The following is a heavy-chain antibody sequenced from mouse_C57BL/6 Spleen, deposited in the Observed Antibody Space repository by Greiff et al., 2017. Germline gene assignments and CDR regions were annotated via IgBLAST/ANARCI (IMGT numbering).Heavy chain of an antibody. J-gene: IGHJ2*01. Sequence: QVQLQQSGPELVKPGASVKISCKASGYSFPSFYISWVKQRPGQGLEWIGWIYPGCGNTKYNEKFKGKATLTADTSSSTAYMQLSSLTSEDSAVYYRARAFITTVVGYFDYWGQGTTLTVSS. D-gene: IGHD1-1*01. CDR3: ARAFITTVVGYFDY. CDR1: GYSFPSFY. V-gene: IGHV1-66*01. CDR2: IYPGCGNT.